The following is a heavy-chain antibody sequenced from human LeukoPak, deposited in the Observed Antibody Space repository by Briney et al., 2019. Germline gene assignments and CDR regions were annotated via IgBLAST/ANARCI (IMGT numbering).Heavy chain of an antibody. CDR2: IIPIFGTA. CDR3: ARGFIVVVPAATYYYYYGMDV. D-gene: IGHD2-2*01. J-gene: IGHJ6*02. Sequence: SVKVSCKASGGTFSSYAISWVRQAPGQGLEWMGGIIPIFGTANYAQKFQGRVTITADESTNTAYMELSSLRSEDTAVYYCARGFIVVVPAATYYYYYGMDVWGQGTTVTASS. CDR1: GGTFSSYA. V-gene: IGHV1-69*13.